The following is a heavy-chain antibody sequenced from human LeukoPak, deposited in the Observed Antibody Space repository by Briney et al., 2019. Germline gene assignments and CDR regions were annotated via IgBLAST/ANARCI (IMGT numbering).Heavy chain of an antibody. CDR2: RYYSGAP. V-gene: IGHV4-31*03. CDR1: VVSLSRAAYH. Sequence: NLALPCTVSVVSLSRAAYHGTWSRQPPGKGLERIGYRYYSGAPYSNPSLRGRLTIAIDQTKNQFCLDLASVTAADSALFFCAGATGQVDPAAFHFWGQGALVIVSS. J-gene: IGHJ4*02. CDR3: AGATGQVDPAAFHF. D-gene: IGHD2-2*01.